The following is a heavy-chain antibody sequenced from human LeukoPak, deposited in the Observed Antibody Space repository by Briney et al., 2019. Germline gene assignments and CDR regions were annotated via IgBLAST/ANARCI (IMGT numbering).Heavy chain of an antibody. V-gene: IGHV1-69*04. D-gene: IGHD1-26*01. CDR3: AMTRSGSYLAYYFDY. CDR1: GGTFSSYA. CDR2: IIPILGIA. J-gene: IGHJ4*02. Sequence: ASVKVSCKASGGTFSSYAISWVRRAPGQGLEWMGRIIPILGIANYAQKFQGRVTITADKSTSPAYMELSSLRSEDTAVYYCAMTRSGSYLAYYFDYWGQGTLVTVSS.